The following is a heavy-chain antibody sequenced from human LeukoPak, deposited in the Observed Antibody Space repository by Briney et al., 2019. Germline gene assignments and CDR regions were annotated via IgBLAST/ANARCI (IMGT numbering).Heavy chain of an antibody. J-gene: IGHJ4*02. CDR3: ARDPKWLDY. CDR1: GFTFNTYW. CDR2: IKPDGSEK. D-gene: IGHD5-12*01. Sequence: GGSLRLSCAASGFTFNTYWMSWVRQAPGKGLEWVANIKPDGSEKYYVDSVKGRFTISKDNAKNALYLQMNSLRAEDTAVYYCARDPKWLDYWGQGTLVTVSS. V-gene: IGHV3-7*01.